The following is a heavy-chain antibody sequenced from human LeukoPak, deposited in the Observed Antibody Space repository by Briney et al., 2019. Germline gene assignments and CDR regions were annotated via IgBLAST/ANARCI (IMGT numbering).Heavy chain of an antibody. J-gene: IGHJ4*02. V-gene: IGHV4-34*01. CDR1: GGSISSYY. Sequence: SETLSLTCTVSGGSISSYYWSWIRQPPGKGLEWIGEINHSGSTNYNPSLKSRVTISVDTSKNQFSLKLSPVTAADTAVYYCARKRWLQPFFDYWGQGTLVTVSS. CDR3: ARKRWLQPFFDY. CDR2: INHSGST. D-gene: IGHD5-24*01.